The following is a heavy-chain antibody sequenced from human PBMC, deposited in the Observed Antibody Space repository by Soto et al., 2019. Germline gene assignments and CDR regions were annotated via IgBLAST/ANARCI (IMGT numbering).Heavy chain of an antibody. Sequence: EVQLLESGGGLVQPGGSLRLSCAASGFTFSSYVMGWVRQAPGKGLEWASSMTGGGDYISYADSVKGLFTISRDNSKSTLYLQMNSLRAEDTAIYYCARRSVAQPTSYFDYWGQVTLVTVSS. CDR3: ARRSVAQPTSYFDY. CDR2: MTGGGDYI. V-gene: IGHV3-23*01. D-gene: IGHD6-19*01. J-gene: IGHJ4*02. CDR1: GFTFSSYV.